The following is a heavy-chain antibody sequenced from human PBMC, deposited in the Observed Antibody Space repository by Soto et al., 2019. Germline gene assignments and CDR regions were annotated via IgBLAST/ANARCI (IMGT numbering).Heavy chain of an antibody. J-gene: IGHJ4*02. CDR3: AGRGAVAGIHY. D-gene: IGHD6-19*01. CDR1: GFTFSRYW. Sequence: ELQLVESGGGLVQPGGSLRVSCAASGFTFSRYWMHWVRQAPGKGLGWVSRINSDGSSTSYADSVKGRFTISRDNAKNTLYLQMNSLRAEDTAIYYWAGRGAVAGIHYWGQGTLVTVSS. CDR2: INSDGSST. V-gene: IGHV3-74*01.